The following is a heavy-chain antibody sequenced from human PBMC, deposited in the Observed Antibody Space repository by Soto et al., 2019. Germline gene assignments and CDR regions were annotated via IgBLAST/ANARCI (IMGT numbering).Heavy chain of an antibody. V-gene: IGHV1-18*01. CDR1: GYTFTNYD. J-gene: IGHJ6*02. D-gene: IGHD3-10*01. CDR2: ISTYTGNT. CDR3: ARGYYYGSGRPTPGGMDV. Sequence: QVHLVQSGAEVKKPGASVKVSCKASGYTFTNYDINWVRQAPGQGLEWMGWISTYTGNTNYAQKLQGRVTMTTDTSTSTAYMELRSLRSVDTAVYYCARGYYYGSGRPTPGGMDVWGQGTTGTVSS.